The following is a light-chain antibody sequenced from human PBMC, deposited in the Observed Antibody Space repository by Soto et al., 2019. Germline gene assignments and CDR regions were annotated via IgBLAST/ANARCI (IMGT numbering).Light chain of an antibody. J-gene: IGKJ2*01. CDR1: QAISSW. Sequence: DIQMTQSPSSVSASIGDRVTITCRASQAISSWLTWYQQKPGKAPKVLIYAASSLQSGVPSRFSGSGSGTDFNLTISSLQPEDFANYYCQQADSFPYTFGQGTKLEIK. CDR3: QQADSFPYT. CDR2: AAS. V-gene: IGKV1-12*01.